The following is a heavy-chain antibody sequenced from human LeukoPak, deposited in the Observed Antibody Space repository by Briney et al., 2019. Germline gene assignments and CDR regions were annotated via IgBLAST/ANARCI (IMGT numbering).Heavy chain of an antibody. D-gene: IGHD2-2*01. CDR2: IRQDGSEK. Sequence: PGGPLRLSCAASGSTFSSYWMSWVRQAPGKGLEWVANIRQDGSEKYYVDSVKGQFTISRDNAKNSLYLQMTSLRAEDTAVYYCARENRSTSCCFDYWSQGTLVTVSS. CDR1: GSTFSSYW. CDR3: ARENRSTSCCFDY. V-gene: IGHV3-7*01. J-gene: IGHJ4*02.